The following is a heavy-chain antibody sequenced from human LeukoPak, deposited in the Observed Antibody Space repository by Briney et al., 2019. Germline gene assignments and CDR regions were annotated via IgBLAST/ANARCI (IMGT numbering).Heavy chain of an antibody. V-gene: IGHV4-34*01. J-gene: IGHJ4*02. Sequence: PSETLSLTCAVYGGSFSGYYWSWIRQPPGKGLEWIGEINHSGSSNYNPSLKSRVTISVDTSKNQFSLKLSSVTAADTAVYYCAIDYYGSGRSGDYWGQGTLVTVPS. CDR1: GGSFSGYY. D-gene: IGHD3-10*01. CDR3: AIDYYGSGRSGDY. CDR2: INHSGSS.